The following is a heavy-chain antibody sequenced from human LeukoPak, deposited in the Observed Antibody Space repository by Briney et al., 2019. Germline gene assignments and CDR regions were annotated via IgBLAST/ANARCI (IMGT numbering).Heavy chain of an antibody. CDR2: IFYDGSNQ. V-gene: IGHV3-30*04. CDR3: ARDGKSGSADGFDI. Sequence: GGSLRLSCAASGFTFRGYSMRWVRQAPGKGLEWVALIFYDGSNQYYADSVKGRFTISRDNSKDTLDLQMNSLRGDDTAVYYCARDGKSGSADGFDIWGQGTMVTVSS. CDR1: GFTFRGYS. J-gene: IGHJ3*02. D-gene: IGHD1-26*01.